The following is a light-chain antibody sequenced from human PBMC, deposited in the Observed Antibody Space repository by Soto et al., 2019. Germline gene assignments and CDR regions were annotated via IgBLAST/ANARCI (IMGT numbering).Light chain of an antibody. CDR1: QSISDT. J-gene: IGKJ4*01. CDR3: QQRDDWVS. Sequence: MMMTQSPATLSVSPGGRATLSCRASQSISDTLAWYQQKPGQAPRLLIYGASTRATGIPARFSGSGSGTDFTLTISSLEPEDFAVYYCQQRDDWVSFGGGTKVDIK. V-gene: IGKV3D-15*01. CDR2: GAS.